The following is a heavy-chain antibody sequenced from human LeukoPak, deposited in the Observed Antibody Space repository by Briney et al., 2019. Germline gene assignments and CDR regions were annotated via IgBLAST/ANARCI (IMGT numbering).Heavy chain of an antibody. V-gene: IGHV3-23*01. Sequence: PGGSLRLSCTASGFTFSSNAMSWVRQTPGKGLEWLAAISGGGATIDYAEFVKGRFSISRVNSQNTLFLQMNSLRVEDTALYYCARAVGGSGYDSSIYWGQGTLVTVSS. J-gene: IGHJ4*02. CDR1: GFTFSSNA. CDR3: ARAVGGSGYDSSIY. CDR2: ISGGGATI. D-gene: IGHD5-12*01.